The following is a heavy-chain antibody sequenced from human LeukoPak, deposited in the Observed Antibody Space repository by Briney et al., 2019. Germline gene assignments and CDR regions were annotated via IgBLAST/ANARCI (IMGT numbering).Heavy chain of an antibody. CDR3: ATGNILTGYCFNF. CDR1: GGSFSGYY. J-gene: IGHJ4*02. V-gene: IGHV4-34*01. Sequence: SETLSLTCAVSGGSFSGYYWSWIRQPPGKGLEWSGEINHSGSTHYNPSPKSRVTISVDTSKNQFSLRLSSVTAADPAVYYCATGNILTGYCFNFSGQGALVTVSS. CDR2: INHSGST. D-gene: IGHD3-9*01.